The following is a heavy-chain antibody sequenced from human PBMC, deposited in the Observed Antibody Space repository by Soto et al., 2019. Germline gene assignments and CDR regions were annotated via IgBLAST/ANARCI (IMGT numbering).Heavy chain of an antibody. Sequence: HEHLVQSGAEVKRPGASLKVSCKASGYSFTGYYIHWVRQAPGQGLEWMGWINPDSGATNYAQNFQGRVTLTSDTSISTASMDLTSLTSDDTAGDYCARGDYGTGGYPFPYFDYWGQGTLVIVSS. V-gene: IGHV1-2*02. CDR3: ARGDYGTGGYPFPYFDY. J-gene: IGHJ4*02. CDR1: GYSFTGYY. CDR2: INPDSGAT. D-gene: IGHD2-8*02.